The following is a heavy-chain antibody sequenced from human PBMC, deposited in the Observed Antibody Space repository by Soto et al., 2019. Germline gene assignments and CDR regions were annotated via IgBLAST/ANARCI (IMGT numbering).Heavy chain of an antibody. Sequence: GGSLRLSCAASGFTFDDYTMHWVRQAPGKGLEWVSLISWDGGSTYYADSVKGRFTISRDNSKNSLYLQMNSLRTEDTALYYCAKGFMDRSSGWYFDYWGQGTLVTVSS. J-gene: IGHJ4*02. V-gene: IGHV3-43*01. CDR3: AKGFMDRSSGWYFDY. CDR2: ISWDGGST. CDR1: GFTFDDYT. D-gene: IGHD6-19*01.